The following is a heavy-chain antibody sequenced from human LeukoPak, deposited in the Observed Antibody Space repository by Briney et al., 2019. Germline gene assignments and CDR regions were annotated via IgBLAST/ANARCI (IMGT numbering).Heavy chain of an antibody. CDR2: INPSGGST. CDR3: ARDSFYYYDSSGYYPSAY. D-gene: IGHD3-22*01. Sequence: GASVKVSCKASGYTLTSYYMHWVRQAPGQGLEWMGIINPSGGSTSYAQKFQGRVTMTRDTSTSTVYMELSSLRSEDTAVYYCARDSFYYYDSSGYYPSAYWGQGTLVTVSS. J-gene: IGHJ4*02. V-gene: IGHV1-46*01. CDR1: GYTLTSYY.